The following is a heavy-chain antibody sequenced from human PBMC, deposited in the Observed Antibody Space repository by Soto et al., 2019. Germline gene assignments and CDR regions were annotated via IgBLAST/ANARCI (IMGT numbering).Heavy chain of an antibody. D-gene: IGHD3-10*01. CDR1: GGSISSYY. Sequence: SETLSLTYTVSGGSISSYYWSWIRQPPGKGLEWIGYIYYSGSTNYNPSLKSRVTISVDTSKNQFSLKLSSVTAADTAVYYCARYGSGSSVWFGPWGQGTLVTVSS. CDR2: IYYSGST. V-gene: IGHV4-59*01. CDR3: ARYGSGSSVWFGP. J-gene: IGHJ5*02.